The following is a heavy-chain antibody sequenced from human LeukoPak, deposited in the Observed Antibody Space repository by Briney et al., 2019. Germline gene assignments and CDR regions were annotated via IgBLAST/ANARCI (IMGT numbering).Heavy chain of an antibody. V-gene: IGHV4-61*02. CDR3: ARGHYSSGWYRGFDY. Sequence: SETLSLTCTVSGGAICIGSYYWSWIRQPAGKGLEWIGRIYTSGSTNYNPSLKSRVTISVDTSKNQFSLKLSSVTAADTAVYYCARGHYSSGWYRGFDYWGQGTLVTVSS. CDR1: GGAICIGSYY. CDR2: IYTSGST. D-gene: IGHD6-19*01. J-gene: IGHJ4*02.